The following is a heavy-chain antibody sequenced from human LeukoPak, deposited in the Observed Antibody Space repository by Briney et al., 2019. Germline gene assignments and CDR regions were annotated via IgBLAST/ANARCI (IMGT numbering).Heavy chain of an antibody. V-gene: IGHV3-23*01. J-gene: IGHJ4*02. Sequence: GGSLRLSCAASGFTFSSYAMSWVRHAPGKGLEWVSAISGSGGSTYYADSEKGRFTISRDNSKNTLHLQRNSLSAEDTAVYYCAKEPDTCPPPLAMYRSSWPMDYWGQGTLVTVSS. CDR1: GFTFSSYA. CDR3: AKEPDTCPPPLAMYRSSWPMDY. D-gene: IGHD6-13*01. CDR2: ISGSGGST.